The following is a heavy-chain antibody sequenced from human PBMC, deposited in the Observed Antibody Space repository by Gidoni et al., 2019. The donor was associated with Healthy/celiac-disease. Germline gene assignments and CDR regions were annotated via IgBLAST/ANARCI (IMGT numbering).Heavy chain of an antibody. CDR3: ASGSDLIQFYGMDV. D-gene: IGHD1-1*01. Sequence: EVQLVESGGGLVQPGGSLRLSCAASGFTFSSYWMSWVRQAPGKGLEGVANIKQDGSEKYYVDSVKGRFTISRDNAKNSLYLQMNSLRAEDTAVYYCASGSDLIQFYGMDVWGQGTTVTVSS. J-gene: IGHJ6*02. CDR1: GFTFSSYW. CDR2: IKQDGSEK. V-gene: IGHV3-7*01.